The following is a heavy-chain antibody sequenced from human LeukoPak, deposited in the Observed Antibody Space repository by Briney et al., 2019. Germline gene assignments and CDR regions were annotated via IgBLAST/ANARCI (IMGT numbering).Heavy chain of an antibody. Sequence: GGSLRLSCAASGFTFSSYAMSWVRQAPGKGLEWVSVISGSGYYSYYADSVKGRFTVSRDNSKTTLYLQMNSLRADDTAVYYCAKGGPTGSNYFNFWGQGTLVTVSS. J-gene: IGHJ4*02. CDR2: ISGSGYYS. CDR1: GFTFSSYA. D-gene: IGHD1-26*01. CDR3: AKGGPTGSNYFNF. V-gene: IGHV3-23*01.